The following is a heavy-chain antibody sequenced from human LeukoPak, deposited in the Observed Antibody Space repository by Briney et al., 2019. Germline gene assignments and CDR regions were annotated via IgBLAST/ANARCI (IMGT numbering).Heavy chain of an antibody. CDR2: ISGSGIST. D-gene: IGHD2-2*01. CDR3: AKDYIGYDQDFDY. Sequence: GGSLRLSCAASGFTFSSYAMSWVRQAPGKGLEWVSSISGSGISTYYANSVKGRFSISRDNSKNTLDLQMNSPGAEDTAVYFCAKDYIGYDQDFDYWGQGTLVTVSS. CDR1: GFTFSSYA. J-gene: IGHJ4*02. V-gene: IGHV3-23*01.